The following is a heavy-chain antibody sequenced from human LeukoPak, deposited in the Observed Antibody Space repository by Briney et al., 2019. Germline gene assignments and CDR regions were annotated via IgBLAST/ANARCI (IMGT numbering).Heavy chain of an antibody. J-gene: IGHJ3*02. Sequence: SETLSLTCTVSGGSIDSSNYNWGWIRQPPGKGLEWIAAIDYSGYTYYRPSLTSRIIMSIDTSKNQFSLKLSSVTAADTAVYYCARVGGWLQLSAFDIWGQGTMVTVSS. D-gene: IGHD5-24*01. CDR2: IDYSGYT. CDR1: GGSIDSSNYN. CDR3: ARVGGWLQLSAFDI. V-gene: IGHV4-39*07.